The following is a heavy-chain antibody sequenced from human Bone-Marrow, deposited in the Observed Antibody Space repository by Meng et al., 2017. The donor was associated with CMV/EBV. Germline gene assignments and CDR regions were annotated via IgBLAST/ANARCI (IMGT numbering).Heavy chain of an antibody. CDR1: GFRFDDYG. Sequence: GESLKISCAASGFRFDDYGMHWVRQTPGKGLEWVAFIRHDGTNKFYGDSVKGRFTISRDNSKNTVYLQMNSLRPEETAVYYCAKDLLLFGGPNAYFDYWGQGTLVTSPQ. V-gene: IGHV3-30*02. CDR3: AKDLLLFGGPNAYFDY. J-gene: IGHJ4*02. D-gene: IGHD3-16*01. CDR2: IRHDGTNK.